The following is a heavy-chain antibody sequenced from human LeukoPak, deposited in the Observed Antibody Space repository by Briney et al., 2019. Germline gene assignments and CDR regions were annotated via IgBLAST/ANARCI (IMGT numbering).Heavy chain of an antibody. J-gene: IGHJ3*02. Sequence: GGSLRLSCAASGFTFSSYGMHWVRQAPGKGLEWVAVIWYDGSNKYYADSVKGRFTISRDNAKNTLYLQMNSLRAEDTAVYYCARGAWIQLWFDAFDIWGQGTMVTVSS. D-gene: IGHD5-18*01. CDR3: ARGAWIQLWFDAFDI. CDR2: IWYDGSNK. CDR1: GFTFSSYG. V-gene: IGHV3-33*01.